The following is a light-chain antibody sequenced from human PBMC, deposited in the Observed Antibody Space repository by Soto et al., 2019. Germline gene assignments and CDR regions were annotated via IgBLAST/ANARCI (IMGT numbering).Light chain of an antibody. CDR2: KIS. CDR3: LQDYNYPYT. CDR1: QSLVHSDGNTY. V-gene: IGKV2-24*01. Sequence: DIVMTQTPLSSPVTLGQPASISCRSSQSLVHSDGNTYLSWLQQRPGQPPRLLIYKISNRFSGVPDRFSGSGAGTDFTLKISSLQPEDFATYYCLQDYNYPYTFGQGTNLEIK. J-gene: IGKJ2*01.